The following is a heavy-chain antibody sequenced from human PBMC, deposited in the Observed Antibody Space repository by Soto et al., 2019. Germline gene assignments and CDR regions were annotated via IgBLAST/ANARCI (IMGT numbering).Heavy chain of an antibody. CDR1: GYTFTGYY. J-gene: IGHJ6*02. D-gene: IGHD6-19*01. CDR3: ARAGGQWLENYYYYYGMDV. Sequence: ASVKVSCKASGYTFTGYYMHWVRQAPGQGLEWMGWINPNSGGTNYAQKFQGWVTMTRDTSISTAYMELSRLRSDDTAVYYCARAGGQWLENYYYYYGMDVWGQGXTVTVYS. V-gene: IGHV1-2*04. CDR2: INPNSGGT.